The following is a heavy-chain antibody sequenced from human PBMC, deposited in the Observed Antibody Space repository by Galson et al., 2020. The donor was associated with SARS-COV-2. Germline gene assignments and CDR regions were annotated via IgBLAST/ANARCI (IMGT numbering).Heavy chain of an antibody. CDR1: GFTFSEHW. CDR3: TGGHYSL. D-gene: IGHD1-26*01. Sequence: GESLKISCVASGFTFSEHWMSWVRQTAGKGLEWLAHVNPDGSDNYHVDSVKGRFTISRDNTKNLLYLQMNSLRPEDTATYYCTGGHYSLWGQGTTVTVSS. V-gene: IGHV3-7*01. J-gene: IGHJ3*01. CDR2: VNPDGSDN.